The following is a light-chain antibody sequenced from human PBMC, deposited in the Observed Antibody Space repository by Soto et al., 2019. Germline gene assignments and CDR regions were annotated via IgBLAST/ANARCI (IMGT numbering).Light chain of an antibody. CDR1: QSVGKNY. V-gene: IGKV3-20*01. CDR3: QQYANSPRT. Sequence: EIVLTQSPGTLSLSPGERATLSCRASQSVGKNYLAWYQQKPGQAPRFLIYGASSRATGIPDRFSDSGSGTDFTLTISRLEPEDFAVYYCQQYANSPRTFGQGTKVEIK. J-gene: IGKJ1*01. CDR2: GAS.